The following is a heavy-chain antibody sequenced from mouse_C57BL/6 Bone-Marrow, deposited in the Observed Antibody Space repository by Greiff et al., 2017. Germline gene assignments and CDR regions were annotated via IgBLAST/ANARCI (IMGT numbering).Heavy chain of an antibody. V-gene: IGHV1-59*01. CDR2: IDPSDSYT. J-gene: IGHJ3*01. CDR1: GYTFTSYW. Sequence: QVQLQQPGAELVRPGTSVKLSCKASGYTFTSYWMHWVKQTPGQGLEWIGVIDPSDSYTNYNQKFKGKATLTVDTSSSTAYMQLSSLTSEDSAVYYCARFDGSGYPFAYWGQGTLVTVSA. D-gene: IGHD3-2*02. CDR3: ARFDGSGYPFAY.